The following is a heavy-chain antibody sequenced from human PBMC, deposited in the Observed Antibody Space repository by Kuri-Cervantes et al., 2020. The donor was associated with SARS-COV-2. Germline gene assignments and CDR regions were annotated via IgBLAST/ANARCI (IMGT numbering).Heavy chain of an antibody. CDR3: ASSGSYSPFDY. CDR1: GYTFIGYY. CDR2: MNPNSGNT. V-gene: IGHV1-8*03. J-gene: IGHJ4*02. D-gene: IGHD1-26*01. Sequence: ASVKVSCKASGYTFIGYYMHWVRQAPGQGLEWMGWMNPNSGNTGYAQKFQGRVTITRNTSISTAYMELSSLRSEDTAVYYCASSGSYSPFDYWGQGTLVTVSS.